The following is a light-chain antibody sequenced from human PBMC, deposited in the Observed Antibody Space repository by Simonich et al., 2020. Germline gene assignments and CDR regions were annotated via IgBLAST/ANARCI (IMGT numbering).Light chain of an antibody. CDR3: MQSIQLPWT. J-gene: IGKJ1*01. CDR1: QSLLHSDGKTY. V-gene: IGKV2D-29*02. Sequence: DIVMTQTPLSLSVTPGQPASISCKSSQSLLHSDGKTYLYWYLQKPGQSPQLLIYEVSNRCSGVPDRFSGSGSGTDFTLKISRVEAEDVGVYYCMQSIQLPWTFGQGTKVEFK. CDR2: EVS.